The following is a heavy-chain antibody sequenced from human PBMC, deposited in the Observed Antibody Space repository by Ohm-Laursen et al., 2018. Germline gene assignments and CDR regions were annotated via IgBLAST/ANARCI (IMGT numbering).Heavy chain of an antibody. CDR2: ISTSGTYV. CDR1: GFTFSSYS. D-gene: IGHD5-18*01. CDR3: ARDVDTSSHYSQFDP. V-gene: IGHV3-21*01. Sequence: SLRLSCSASGFTFSSYSMNWVRQAPGKGLEWVSSISTSGTYVSYADSVKGRFTISRNNSKNTLYLQMNSLRAEDTAMYYCARDVDTSSHYSQFDPWGRGTLVTVSS. J-gene: IGHJ5*02.